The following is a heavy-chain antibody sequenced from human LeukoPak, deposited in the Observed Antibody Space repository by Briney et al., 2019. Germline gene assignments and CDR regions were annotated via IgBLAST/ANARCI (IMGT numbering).Heavy chain of an antibody. Sequence: GSSVKVSCNASGGTFSRYAINWVRQAPGQGLEWMGGIIPIFGTANYAQKFQGRVTITADESTNTAYMELSSLRSEDTAVYYCARDPDGDYLNWFDPWGQGTLVTVSS. CDR2: IIPIFGTA. J-gene: IGHJ5*02. D-gene: IGHD4-17*01. CDR1: GGTFSRYA. CDR3: ARDPDGDYLNWFDP. V-gene: IGHV1-69*01.